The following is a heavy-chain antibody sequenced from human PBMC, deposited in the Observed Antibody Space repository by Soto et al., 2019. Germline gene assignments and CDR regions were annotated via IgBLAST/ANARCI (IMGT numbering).Heavy chain of an antibody. V-gene: IGHV1-69*01. Sequence: QVQLVQSGAEVKKPGSSVKVSCKASGGTFSSYAISWVRQAPGQGLEWMGGIIPIFGTANYAQKFQGRVTITADESTSKAYMELRSMRSEDTAVYYCARDSPSSIAARNWFDPWGQGTLVTVSS. CDR1: GGTFSSYA. D-gene: IGHD6-25*01. J-gene: IGHJ5*02. CDR3: ARDSPSSIAARNWFDP. CDR2: IIPIFGTA.